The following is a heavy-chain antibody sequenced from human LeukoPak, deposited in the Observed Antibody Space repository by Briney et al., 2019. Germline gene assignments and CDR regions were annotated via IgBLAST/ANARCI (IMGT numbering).Heavy chain of an antibody. D-gene: IGHD6-19*01. J-gene: IGHJ4*02. CDR1: GYTFTGYY. V-gene: IGHV1-2*04. CDR3: AREPAVAGTDGNTPFDY. CDR2: INPNSGGT. Sequence: ASVKVSCKASGYTFTGYYMHWVRQAPGQGLEWMGWINPNSGGTNYAQKFQGWVTMTRDTSISTAYMELGRLRSDDTAVYYCAREPAVAGTDGNTPFDYWGQGTLVTVSS.